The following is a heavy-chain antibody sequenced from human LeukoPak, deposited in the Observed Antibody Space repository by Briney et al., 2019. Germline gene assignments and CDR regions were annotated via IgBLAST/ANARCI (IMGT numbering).Heavy chain of an antibody. D-gene: IGHD2/OR15-2a*01. CDR3: ARRTIGYYFDY. CDR2: IYYSGST. Sequence: SETLSLTCSVSGGSMSGYYWSWIRQPPGKGLEWIGYIYYSGSTSYYPSLKSRVSISLDTAKKQFSLKLSSVSAADTAIYYCARRTIGYYFDYWGQGTLVTVSS. J-gene: IGHJ4*02. CDR1: GGSMSGYY. V-gene: IGHV4-59*08.